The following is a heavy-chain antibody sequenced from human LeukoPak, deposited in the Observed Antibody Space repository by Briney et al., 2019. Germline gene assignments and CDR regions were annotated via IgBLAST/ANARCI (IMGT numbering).Heavy chain of an antibody. V-gene: IGHV3-11*01. D-gene: IGHD3-3*01. CDR3: ARVWSSSGWFDP. CDR2: ISRSGTTT. Sequence: GGSLRLSRTGSGFTFIDNYMTWIRQAPGKGREWISYISRSGTTTYYADSVKGRFTISRANAKTSVYLQMEGLRADDTAVYYGARVWSSSGWFDPWGHGTLVTVSS. CDR1: GFTFIDNY. J-gene: IGHJ5*02.